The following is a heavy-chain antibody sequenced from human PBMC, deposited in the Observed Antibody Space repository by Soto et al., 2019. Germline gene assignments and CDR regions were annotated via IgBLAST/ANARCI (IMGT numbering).Heavy chain of an antibody. CDR3: ARLARFSLDF. V-gene: IGHV3-53*01. J-gene: IGHJ4*02. D-gene: IGHD3-3*01. Sequence: EVQLVESGGGLIQPGGSLRLSCAASGLTVSSNYMGWVRQAPGKGLEWISVFYSDDTTYYADSVKGRFTISRDNSKNTLYLQMTSLRADDTALYYCARLARFSLDFWGQGTLVTVSS. CDR2: FYSDDTT. CDR1: GLTVSSNY.